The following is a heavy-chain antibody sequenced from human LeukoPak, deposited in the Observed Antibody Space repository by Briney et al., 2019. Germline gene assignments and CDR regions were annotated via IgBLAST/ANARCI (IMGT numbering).Heavy chain of an antibody. CDR3: ARGSSGWMEDYFDY. D-gene: IGHD6-19*01. V-gene: IGHV3-33*01. Sequence: GGSLRLSCAASGFTFSSYGMHWVRQAPGKGLEWVAVIWYDGSNKYYADSVKGRFTISRDNSKNTLYLQMNSLRAEDTAVYYCARGSSGWMEDYFDYRGQGTLVTVSS. J-gene: IGHJ4*02. CDR2: IWYDGSNK. CDR1: GFTFSSYG.